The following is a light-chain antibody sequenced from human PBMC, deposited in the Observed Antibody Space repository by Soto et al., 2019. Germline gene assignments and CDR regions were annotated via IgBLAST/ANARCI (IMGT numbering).Light chain of an antibody. J-gene: IGKJ4*01. CDR2: WAS. Sequence: DIVMTQSPESLAVSLGERATIKCKSSQSVLSDSKNYLTWYQKKPGQPPKVLFHWASARQSGVPDRFSGSGSGTDFALTISSLQAEDVAVYYCQQFRSLPLTFGGGTKVEIK. V-gene: IGKV4-1*01. CDR3: QQFRSLPLT. CDR1: QSVLSDSKNY.